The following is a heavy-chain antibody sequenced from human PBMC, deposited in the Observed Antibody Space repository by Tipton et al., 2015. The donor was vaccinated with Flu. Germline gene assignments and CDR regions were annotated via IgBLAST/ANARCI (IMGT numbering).Heavy chain of an antibody. CDR2: IYLGDSDV. D-gene: IGHD2-15*01. CDR1: GNTFTNFW. Sequence: QSGAEVKKPGESLKISCKVIGNTFTNFWIGWVRQMPGKGLEWMGIIYLGDSDVRYSPSFQGQVTISVDRSISTAFLHWSSLKASDSGIYYCARQDSLAWSSWGQGTLVTVSS. V-gene: IGHV5-51*01. J-gene: IGHJ5*02. CDR3: ARQDSLAWSS.